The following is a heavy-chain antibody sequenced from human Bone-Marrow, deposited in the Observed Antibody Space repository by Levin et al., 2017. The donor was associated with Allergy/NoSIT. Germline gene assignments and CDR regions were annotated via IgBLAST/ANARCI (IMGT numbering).Heavy chain of an antibody. CDR2: IDWDDDK. CDR3: ARISTAASGNYGMDV. CDR1: GFSLNTNGMC. Sequence: QTLSLTCPFSGFSLNTNGMCVTWVRQAPGKALEWLALIDWDDDKYYTTSLKTRLSVSSDTATNQVVLSMTNMDPVDTGTYYCARISTAASGNYGMDVWGQGTTVTVSS. D-gene: IGHD6-13*01. J-gene: IGHJ6*02. V-gene: IGHV2-70*20.